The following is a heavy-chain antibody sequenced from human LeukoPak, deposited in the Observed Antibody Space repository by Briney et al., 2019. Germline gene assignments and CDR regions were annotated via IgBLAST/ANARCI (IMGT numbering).Heavy chain of an antibody. CDR1: GFTFSSYG. Sequence: GGSLRLSCAASGFTFSSYGMHWVRQAPGKGLDGVAFIRYDGSNKYYADSVKGRFTISRDNSKNTLYLQMNSLRAEDAAVYYCAKDRGLGLTGDEAGDYWGQGTLVTVSS. V-gene: IGHV3-30*02. D-gene: IGHD7-27*01. J-gene: IGHJ4*02. CDR3: AKDRGLGLTGDEAGDY. CDR2: IRYDGSNK.